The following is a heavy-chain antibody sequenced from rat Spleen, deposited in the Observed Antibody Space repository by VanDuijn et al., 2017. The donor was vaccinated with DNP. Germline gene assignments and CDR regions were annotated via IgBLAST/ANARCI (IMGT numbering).Heavy chain of an antibody. CDR3: ANYNYYDGTY. Sequence: EVQLVETGGGLVQPGRSLKLSCVASGFTFSSYWMYWIRQAPGKGLEWVASINTDGGSTYYPDSVKGRFTLSRDNADNTVYLQMNSLRSEETATYYGANYNYYDGTYWGQGVMVTVSS. D-gene: IGHD1-12*02. CDR2: INTDGGST. V-gene: IGHV5-58*01. J-gene: IGHJ2*01. CDR1: GFTFSSYW.